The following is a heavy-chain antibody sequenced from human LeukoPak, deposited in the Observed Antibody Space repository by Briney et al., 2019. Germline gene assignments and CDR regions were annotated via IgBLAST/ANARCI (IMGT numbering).Heavy chain of an antibody. D-gene: IGHD4-23*01. CDR2: IYYSGST. CDR1: GGSISSYY. V-gene: IGHV4-59*01. J-gene: IGHJ5*02. CDR3: ARAYYGGNSNWFDP. Sequence: SETLSLTCTVSGGSISSYYWSWIRQPPGKGLEWIGYIYYSGSTNYNPSLKSRVTISVDTSKNQFSLKMSSVTAADTAVYYCARAYYGGNSNWFDPWGQGTLVTVSS.